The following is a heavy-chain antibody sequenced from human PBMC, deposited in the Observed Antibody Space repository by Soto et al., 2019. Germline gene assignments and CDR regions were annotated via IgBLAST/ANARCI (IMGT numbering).Heavy chain of an antibody. CDR1: GFTFSDHY. V-gene: IGHV3-72*01. CDR3: VRGTRAFIHWYFDL. CDR2: SRNKANSYVT. D-gene: IGHD2-2*01. Sequence: EVQLVESGGGLVQPGGSLRLSCAVSGFTFSDHYMDWVRQAPGKGLEWVGRSRNKANSYVTEYAASVKGRFTISRDDSENSMYLQMHSLKTEDTAVYYCVRGTRAFIHWYFDLWGRGTLVSVSS. J-gene: IGHJ2*01.